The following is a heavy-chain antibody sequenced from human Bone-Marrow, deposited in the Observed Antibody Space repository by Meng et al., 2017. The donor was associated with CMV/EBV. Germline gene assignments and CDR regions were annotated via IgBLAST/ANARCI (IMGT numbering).Heavy chain of an antibody. D-gene: IGHD2-2*01. J-gene: IGHJ6*02. CDR3: ARGGAVPAAFTSLYYYYGMDV. V-gene: IGHV1-2*02. Sequence: ASVKVSCKTSGYTFTGYYMHWVQQAPGQGLEWMGWINPKSGGTNYAQKFQGRVTMTRDTSISTASLELSRLRSDDTAVFYCARGGAVPAAFTSLYYYYGMDVWGQGTTVTVSS. CDR1: GYTFTGYY. CDR2: INPKSGGT.